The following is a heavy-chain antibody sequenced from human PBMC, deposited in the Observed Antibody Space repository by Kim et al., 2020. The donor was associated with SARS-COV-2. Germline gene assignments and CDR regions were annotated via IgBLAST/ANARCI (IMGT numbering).Heavy chain of an antibody. CDR3: AREGIRTAARTPFDY. D-gene: IGHD6-6*01. V-gene: IGHV4-34*01. Sequence: PSLKSRVTISVDTSKDRFSLKLSSVAAADKAVYYCAREGIRTAARTPFDYWGQGTLITVSS. J-gene: IGHJ4*02.